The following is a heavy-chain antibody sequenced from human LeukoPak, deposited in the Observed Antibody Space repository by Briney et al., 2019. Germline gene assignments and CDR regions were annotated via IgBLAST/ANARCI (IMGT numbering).Heavy chain of an antibody. V-gene: IGHV1-46*01. CDR1: GYTFTSYY. Sequence: EASVKVSCKASGYTFTSYYMHWVRQAPGQGLEWMGIINPSGGSTSYAQKFQGRVTITRNTSISTAYMELSSLRSEDTAVYYCATDYDSMGDYWGQGTLVTVSS. J-gene: IGHJ4*02. CDR2: INPSGGST. CDR3: ATDYDSMGDY. D-gene: IGHD3-22*01.